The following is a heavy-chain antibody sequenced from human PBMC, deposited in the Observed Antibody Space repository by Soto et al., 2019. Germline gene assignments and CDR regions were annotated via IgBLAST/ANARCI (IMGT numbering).Heavy chain of an antibody. CDR2: VFNSAMS. J-gene: IGHJ4*02. CDR3: ARLEGLATISYYFDF. V-gene: IGHV4-59*02. D-gene: IGHD3-9*01. CDR1: GGSVSSHY. Sequence: ETLSLTCTVSGGSVSSHYWSRIRQTPGQRLEWIGYVFNSAMSNYNPSLKSRVTISVDTSKNQISLTLNSVTAADTAVYYCARLEGLATISYYFDFWGPGALVTVSS.